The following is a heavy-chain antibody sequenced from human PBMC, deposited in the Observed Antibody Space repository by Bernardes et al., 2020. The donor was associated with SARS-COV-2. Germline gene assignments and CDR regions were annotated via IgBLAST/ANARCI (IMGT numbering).Heavy chain of an antibody. CDR1: GFIFSNYS. J-gene: IGHJ4*02. D-gene: IGHD1-26*01. V-gene: IGHV3-21*01. Sequence: GGSLRLSCAASGFIFSNYSMNWVRQAPGKGLEWVASISSRSSYIYHAESVKGRFSISRDNAKKSLYLQMNSLRAEDTAVYYCTATTMISDFDYWGQGTLVTVTS. CDR2: ISSRSSYI. CDR3: TATTMISDFDY.